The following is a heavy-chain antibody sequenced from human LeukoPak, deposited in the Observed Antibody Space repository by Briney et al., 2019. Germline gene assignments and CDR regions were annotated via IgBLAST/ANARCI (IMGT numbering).Heavy chain of an antibody. CDR1: GGSISSYY. CDR2: IYTSGST. V-gene: IGHV4-4*07. Sequence: PSETLSLTCTVSGGSISSYYWSWIRQPAGKGLEWIGRIYTSGSTNYNPSLKSRVTMSVDTSKNQFSLKLSSVTAADTAVYYCARGREAADLDYYYYYMDVWGKGTTVTVSS. J-gene: IGHJ6*03. D-gene: IGHD6-13*01. CDR3: ARGREAADLDYYYYYMDV.